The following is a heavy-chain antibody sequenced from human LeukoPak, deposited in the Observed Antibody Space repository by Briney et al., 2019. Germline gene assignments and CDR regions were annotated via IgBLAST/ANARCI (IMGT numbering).Heavy chain of an antibody. CDR1: GFSFGDHW. CDR2: IKSNAAGATT. CDR3: TMIQGWGSGSYYVDY. V-gene: IGHV3-15*01. J-gene: IGHJ4*02. Sequence: GGSLRLSCAASGFSFGDHWMSWVRQAPGKGPEWVGRIKSNAAGATTDYAAPVKGRSTISRDDSRHTLYLQMNSLKTEDTAVYYCTMIQGWGSGSYYVDYWGQGTLVTVS. D-gene: IGHD3-10*01.